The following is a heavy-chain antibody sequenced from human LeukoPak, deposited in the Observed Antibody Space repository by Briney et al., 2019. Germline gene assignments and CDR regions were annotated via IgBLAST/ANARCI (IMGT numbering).Heavy chain of an antibody. CDR3: ARGGGYSYAPLFDY. CDR2: ISGSSSYI. V-gene: IGHV3-21*01. D-gene: IGHD5-18*01. CDR1: GFTFSSYS. Sequence: PGGSLRLSCAASGFTFSSYSMNWVRQAPGKGLEWVSSISGSSSYIYYADSVKGRFTISRDNAKNSLYLQMNSLRAEDTAVYYCARGGGYSYAPLFDYWGQGTLVTVSS. J-gene: IGHJ4*02.